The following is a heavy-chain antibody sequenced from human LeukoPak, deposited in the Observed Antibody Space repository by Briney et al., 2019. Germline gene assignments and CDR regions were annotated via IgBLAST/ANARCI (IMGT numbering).Heavy chain of an antibody. J-gene: IGHJ4*02. Sequence: SETLSLTCAVYGGYLCGYYWSWIRQPPGKGLEWIGEINHSGSTNYNPSLKSRVTISVDASKKQFSLTLSSVTAADTADYYCARSVVVATLGYWGQGALVTVSS. V-gene: IGHV4-34*01. CDR1: GGYLCGYY. D-gene: IGHD2-15*01. CDR2: INHSGST. CDR3: ARSVVVATLGY.